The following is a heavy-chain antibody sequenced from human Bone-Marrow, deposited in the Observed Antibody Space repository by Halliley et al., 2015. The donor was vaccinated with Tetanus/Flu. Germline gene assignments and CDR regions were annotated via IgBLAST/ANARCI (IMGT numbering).Heavy chain of an antibody. J-gene: IGHJ4*02. V-gene: IGHV5-51*03. D-gene: IGHD6-19*01. CDR2: IYPGGSNT. CDR1: GYTFTSYW. CDR3: ARRIAVANTGHYFDY. Sequence: VQLVQSGAEVKKPGESLKISCKGSGYTFTSYWIVWVRQMPGRGLEWMGIIYPGGSNTRYGPSFQGQVTISADKSIRTAYLQWSSLQAADTAVYYCARRIAVANTGHYFDYWGQGTLVTVSS.